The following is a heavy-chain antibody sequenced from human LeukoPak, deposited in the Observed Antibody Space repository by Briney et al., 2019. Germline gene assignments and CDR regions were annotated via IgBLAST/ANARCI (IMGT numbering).Heavy chain of an antibody. CDR1: GFIFNNYA. CDR3: AKAQGSCGGDTCQYAVDV. CDR2: ISASGSRT. Sequence: GGSLRLSCAASGFIFNNYAIAWVRQGPGKGLEWVSGISASGSRTYYADSVKGRFTISRDNSKNTLFLQKSSLRAEDTAVYYCAKAQGSCGGDTCQYAVDVWGQGTTVTVSS. J-gene: IGHJ6*02. D-gene: IGHD2-15*01. V-gene: IGHV3-23*01.